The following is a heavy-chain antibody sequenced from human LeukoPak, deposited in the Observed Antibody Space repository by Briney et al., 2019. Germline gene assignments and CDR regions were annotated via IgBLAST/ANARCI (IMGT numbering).Heavy chain of an antibody. CDR2: INPNSGGT. V-gene: IGHV1-2*02. CDR1: GYTFTGYY. CDR3: ARDPYSGYDLFDY. D-gene: IGHD5-12*01. Sequence: ASVKVSCKASGYTFTGYYMHWVRQAPGQGLEWMGWINPNSGGTNYAQKLQGRVTMTRDTSISTAYMELSRLRSDDTAVYYCARDPYSGYDLFDYWGQGTLVTVSS. J-gene: IGHJ4*02.